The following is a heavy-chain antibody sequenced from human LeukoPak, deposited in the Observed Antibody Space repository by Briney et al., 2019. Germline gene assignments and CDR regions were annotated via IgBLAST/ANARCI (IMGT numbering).Heavy chain of an antibody. CDR2: IYHSGST. J-gene: IGHJ1*01. D-gene: IGHD3/OR15-3a*01. Sequence: SETLSLTCAVSGGSISSGGYSWSWIRQPPGKGLEWIGYIYHSGSTYYNPSLKSRVTISVDRSKNQFSLKLSSVTAADTAVYYCARAEVDSQYFQHWGQGTLVTVSS. CDR1: GGSISSGGYS. CDR3: ARAEVDSQYFQH. V-gene: IGHV4-30-2*01.